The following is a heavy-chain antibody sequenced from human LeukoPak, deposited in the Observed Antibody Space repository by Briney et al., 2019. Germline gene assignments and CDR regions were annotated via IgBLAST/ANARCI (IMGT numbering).Heavy chain of an antibody. V-gene: IGHV4-59*08. Sequence: SETLSLTCSVSGGSISSYYWSWIRQSPGKGLEWIGYMFYNGNPNYNPSLKSRVTISIDTSKNQFSLKLSSVTAADTAVYYCARQVWELRTNWFDPWGQGTLVTVSS. CDR2: MFYNGNP. CDR3: ARQVWELRTNWFDP. CDR1: GGSISSYY. D-gene: IGHD1-26*01. J-gene: IGHJ5*02.